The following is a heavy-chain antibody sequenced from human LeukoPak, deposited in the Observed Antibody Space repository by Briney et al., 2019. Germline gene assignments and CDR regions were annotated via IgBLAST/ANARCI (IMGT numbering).Heavy chain of an antibody. V-gene: IGHV3-7*01. CDR2: IKQDGSEK. D-gene: IGHD5-18*01. Sequence: GGSLGLSCAASGFTFSSYWMSWVRPAPGKGLEWVANIKQDGSEKYYVDSVKGRFTISRDNAKNSLYLQMNSLRAEDTAVYYCARQGYSYALYYFDYWGQGTLVTVSS. J-gene: IGHJ4*02. CDR3: ARQGYSYALYYFDY. CDR1: GFTFSSYW.